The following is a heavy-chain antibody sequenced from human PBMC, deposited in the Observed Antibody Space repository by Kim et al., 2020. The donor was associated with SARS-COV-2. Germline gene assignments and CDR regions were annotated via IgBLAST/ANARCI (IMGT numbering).Heavy chain of an antibody. V-gene: IGHV3-15*01. Sequence: GGSLRLSCAASGFTFSNAWMSWVRQAPGKGLEWVGRIKSKTDGGTTDYAAPVKGRFTISRDDSKNTLYLQMNSLKTEDTAVYYCTIPMVASWDYYYYGMDVWGQGTTVTVSS. CDR3: TIPMVASWDYYYYGMDV. D-gene: IGHD2-15*01. CDR1: GFTFSNAW. CDR2: IKSKTDGGTT. J-gene: IGHJ6*02.